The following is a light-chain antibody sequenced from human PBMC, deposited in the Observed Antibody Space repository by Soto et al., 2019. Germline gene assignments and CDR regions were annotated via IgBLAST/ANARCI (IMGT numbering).Light chain of an antibody. CDR2: DVS. Sequence: QSALTQPASVSGSPGQSITISCTGTSSDVGGYNYVSWYQQHPGKAPKLVIYDVSNRPSGVSNRFSGSKSGDTASLTISGLQAEDEADYYCSSYTSSTSYVFGTGTEVTVL. CDR1: SSDVGGYNY. CDR3: SSYTSSTSYV. V-gene: IGLV2-14*03. J-gene: IGLJ1*01.